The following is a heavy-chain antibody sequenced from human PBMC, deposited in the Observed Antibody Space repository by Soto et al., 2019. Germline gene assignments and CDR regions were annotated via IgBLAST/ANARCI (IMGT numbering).Heavy chain of an antibody. J-gene: IGHJ4*02. D-gene: IGHD5-12*01. Sequence: GGSLRLSCAASGFTFSSYGMHWVRQAPGKGLEWVAVISYDGSNKYYADSVKGRFTISRDNSKNTLYLQMNSLRAEDTAVYYCAKSRMVATFHYFDYWGQGTLVTVSS. CDR2: ISYDGSNK. CDR1: GFTFSSYG. CDR3: AKSRMVATFHYFDY. V-gene: IGHV3-30*18.